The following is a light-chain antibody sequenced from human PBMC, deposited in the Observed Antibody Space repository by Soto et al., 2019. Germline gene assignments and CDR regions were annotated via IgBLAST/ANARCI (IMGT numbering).Light chain of an antibody. Sequence: EIVLTQSPGTLSLSPGERATLSCRASQSVGSYLAWYQHKPGQAPRLLISDASNRATGIPARFSGSGSETDFTLTISSLEPEDSAVYYCQQRSNWPSLTFGGGTMVDVK. V-gene: IGKV3-11*01. J-gene: IGKJ4*01. CDR1: QSVGSY. CDR3: QQRSNWPSLT. CDR2: DAS.